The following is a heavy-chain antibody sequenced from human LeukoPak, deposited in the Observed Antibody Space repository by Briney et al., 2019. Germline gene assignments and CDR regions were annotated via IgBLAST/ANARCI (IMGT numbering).Heavy chain of an antibody. CDR1: GGSISSASYY. Sequence: PSETLSLTCSVSGGSISSASYYWSFIRQPPGKGPEWIGSIYYSGCTYYNPSLRSRVTISVDTSKNKFSLKLRSVTAADTAVYYCSRRDCSRTDCFYWFFDLWGRGALLTVSS. D-gene: IGHD2-2*01. J-gene: IGHJ2*01. V-gene: IGHV4-39*07. CDR2: IYYSGCT. CDR3: SRRDCSRTDCFYWFFDL.